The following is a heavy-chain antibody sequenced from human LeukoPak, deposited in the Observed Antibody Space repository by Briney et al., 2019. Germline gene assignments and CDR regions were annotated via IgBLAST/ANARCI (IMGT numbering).Heavy chain of an antibody. CDR1: GGSISSSSYY. CDR2: IYYSGST. Sequence: SETLFLTCTVSGGSISSSSYYWGWIRQPPGKGLEWIGSIYYSGSTYYNPSLKSRVTISVDTSKNQFSLKLSSVTAADTAVYYCASRESPYYYDSSGYYYEFNYWGQGTLVTVSS. D-gene: IGHD3-22*01. V-gene: IGHV4-39*07. CDR3: ASRESPYYYDSSGYYYEFNY. J-gene: IGHJ4*02.